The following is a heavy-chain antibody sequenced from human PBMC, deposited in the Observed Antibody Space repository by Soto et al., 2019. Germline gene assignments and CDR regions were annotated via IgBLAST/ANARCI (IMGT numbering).Heavy chain of an antibody. CDR2: ISHDGNYP. CDR1: GFNFRTYA. Sequence: PGGSLRLSCAASGFNFRTYALHWVRQAPGKGLEWVATISHDGNYPYNADSVNGRFTISRDNSQNTVYLQMNSLRGEDTAVYYCARNGLKNDYSFDYFDSWGQGTLVTVSS. D-gene: IGHD4-4*01. CDR3: ARNGLKNDYSFDYFDS. V-gene: IGHV3-30*04. J-gene: IGHJ4*02.